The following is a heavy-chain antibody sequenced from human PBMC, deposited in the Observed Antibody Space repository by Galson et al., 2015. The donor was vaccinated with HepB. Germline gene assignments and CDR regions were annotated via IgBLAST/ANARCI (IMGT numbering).Heavy chain of an antibody. J-gene: IGHJ4*02. Sequence: SLRLSCAASGFTFDDYGMSWVRQAPGKGLEWVSGINWNGGSTGYADSVKGRFTISRDNAKNSLYLQMNSLRAEDTALYYCARAQLWFGSESRYYFDYWGQGTLVTVSS. CDR1: GFTFDDYG. CDR3: ARAQLWFGSESRYYFDY. V-gene: IGHV3-20*04. D-gene: IGHD3-10*01. CDR2: INWNGGST.